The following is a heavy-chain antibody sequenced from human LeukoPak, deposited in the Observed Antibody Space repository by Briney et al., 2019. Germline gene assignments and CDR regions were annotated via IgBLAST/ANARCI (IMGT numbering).Heavy chain of an antibody. CDR1: GGSLSSSSYY. Sequence: SGTLSLTCTVSGGSLSSSSYYWGWIRQPPGKGLGWVGSIYSSGSTYYNPSLKSRVTISVDTSKNQFSLKLSSVTAADTAVYYCASLYDILTGRLDYWGQGTLVTVSS. J-gene: IGHJ4*02. CDR2: IYSSGST. D-gene: IGHD3-9*01. V-gene: IGHV4-39*01. CDR3: ASLYDILTGRLDY.